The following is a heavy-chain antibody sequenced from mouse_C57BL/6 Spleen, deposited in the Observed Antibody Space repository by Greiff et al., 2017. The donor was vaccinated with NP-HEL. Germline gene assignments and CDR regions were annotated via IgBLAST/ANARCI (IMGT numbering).Heavy chain of an antibody. V-gene: IGHV5-17*01. J-gene: IGHJ2*01. CDR3: ARRHYYGSSYDY. Sequence: EVKVVESGGGLVKPGGSLKLSCAASGFTFSDYGMHWVRQAPEKGLAWVAYISSGSSTIYYADTMKGRFTIARDNAKNTQFLQMTSLRSEDTAMYYCARRHYYGSSYDYWGQGTTLTVSS. D-gene: IGHD1-1*01. CDR2: ISSGSSTI. CDR1: GFTFSDYG.